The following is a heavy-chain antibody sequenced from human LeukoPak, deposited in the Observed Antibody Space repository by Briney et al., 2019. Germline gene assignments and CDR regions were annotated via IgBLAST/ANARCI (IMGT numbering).Heavy chain of an antibody. V-gene: IGHV1-2*06. CDR1: GYTFTGYY. Sequence: ASVRVSCKASGYTFTGYYMHWGRQAPGQGREWMGRINPNSGGTNYAQKCQGRVTMTKDTSISTAYMELSRMRSDDPAVYYCARDQAYYYDSSDPTGDYWGQGTLVTVSS. J-gene: IGHJ4*02. CDR3: ARDQAYYYDSSDPTGDY. D-gene: IGHD3-22*01. CDR2: INPNSGGT.